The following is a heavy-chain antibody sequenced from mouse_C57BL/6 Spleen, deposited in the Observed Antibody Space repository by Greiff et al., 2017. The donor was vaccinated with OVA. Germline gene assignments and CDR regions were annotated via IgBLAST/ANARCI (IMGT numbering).Heavy chain of an antibody. Sequence: VQLQESGPELVKPGASVKISCKASGYAFSSSWMNWVKQRPGKGLEWIGRIYPGDGDTNYNGKFKGKATLTADKSSSTAYMQLSSLTSEDSAVYFCARKTLYYDFGYWGQGTTLTVAS. CDR2: IYPGDGDT. D-gene: IGHD2-4*01. CDR3: ARKTLYYDFGY. J-gene: IGHJ2*01. V-gene: IGHV1-82*01. CDR1: GYAFSSSW.